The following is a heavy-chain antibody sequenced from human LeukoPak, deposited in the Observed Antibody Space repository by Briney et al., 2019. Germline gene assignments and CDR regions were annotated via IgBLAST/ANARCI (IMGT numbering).Heavy chain of an antibody. D-gene: IGHD3-10*01. CDR1: GGSISRYY. Sequence: SETLSLTCTVSGGSISRYYWSWIRRPPGKGLEWNGYIDDSGNTNYNPSLKSQVTISVDKSKNQFSLKLSFVTAADTAMYYCARSDYHNSGSHTVFDAFDIWGQGTRVTVSS. CDR3: ARSDYHNSGSHTVFDAFDI. CDR2: IDDSGNT. V-gene: IGHV4-59*01. J-gene: IGHJ3*02.